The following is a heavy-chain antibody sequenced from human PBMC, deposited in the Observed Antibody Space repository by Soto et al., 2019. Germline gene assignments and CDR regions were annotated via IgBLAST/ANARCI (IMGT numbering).Heavy chain of an antibody. Sequence: GSLRLSCAASGFTFDGYTMHWVRQAPGKSLEWVSLISWDGTNTYYADSVKGRSTISRGNRKNSLFLQMNSLSTEDTALYYCAKGILYCRGDSCYFGYWCQAILVTVS. CDR3: AKGILYCRGDSCYFGY. J-gene: IGHJ4*02. V-gene: IGHV3-43*01. CDR1: GFTFDGYT. CDR2: ISWDGTNT. D-gene: IGHD2-21*02.